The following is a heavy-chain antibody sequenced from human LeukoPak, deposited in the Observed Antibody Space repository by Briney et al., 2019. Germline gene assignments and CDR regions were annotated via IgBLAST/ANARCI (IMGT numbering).Heavy chain of an antibody. CDR3: ARVGSIVATNEFDY. V-gene: IGHV4-38-2*01. D-gene: IGHD5-12*01. CDR2: IYLSGSA. CDR1: GYSISSGYY. J-gene: IGHJ4*02. Sequence: SETLSLTCAVAGYSISSGYYWGWIRQPPGKGLEWIGDIYLSGSAYYNSSLKSRVTISVDTSKNQFSLKLSSVTAADTGVYYCARVGSIVATNEFDYWGQGTLVTVSS.